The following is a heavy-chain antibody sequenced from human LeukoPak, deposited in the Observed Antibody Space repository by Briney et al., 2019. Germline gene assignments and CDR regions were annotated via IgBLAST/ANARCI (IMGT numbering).Heavy chain of an antibody. Sequence: AGGSLRLSCAASGFTFSSYWMHWVRQAPGKGLVWVSHINSDGSSRTYADSVKGRFTISRDNAKNTLHLQMNSLRAEDTAVYYCARHGSDAFDIWGQGTVVTVSS. D-gene: IGHD5-24*01. CDR3: ARHGSDAFDI. CDR2: INSDGSSR. J-gene: IGHJ3*02. V-gene: IGHV3-74*01. CDR1: GFTFSSYW.